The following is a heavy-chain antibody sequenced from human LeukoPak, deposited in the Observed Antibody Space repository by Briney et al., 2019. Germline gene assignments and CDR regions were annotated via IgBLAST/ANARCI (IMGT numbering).Heavy chain of an antibody. D-gene: IGHD2-15*01. CDR1: GGTFSSYA. CDR3: ARAEVDCSGGSCYDY. Sequence: SVKVSCKASGGTFSSYAISWVRQAPGQGLEWMGRIIPIFGIANYAQEFQGRVTITADKSTSTAYMELSSLRSEDTAVYYCARAEVDCSGGSCYDYWGQGTLVTVSS. J-gene: IGHJ4*02. CDR2: IIPIFGIA. V-gene: IGHV1-69*04.